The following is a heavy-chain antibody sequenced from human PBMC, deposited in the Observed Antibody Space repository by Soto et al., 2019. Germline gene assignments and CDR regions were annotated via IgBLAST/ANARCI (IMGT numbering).Heavy chain of an antibody. Sequence: GGSLRLSCAASGFTFSTYSINWVRQAPGKGLEWISYISDNSSVIYYADAVKGRFTISRDNAKNSLYLQMNSLRDEDTAVYYCARDRDAYCSKGICSGPYFDYWGQGTLVTVSS. CDR1: GFTFSTYS. CDR3: ARDRDAYCSKGICSGPYFDY. CDR2: ISDNSSVI. J-gene: IGHJ4*02. D-gene: IGHD2-8*01. V-gene: IGHV3-48*02.